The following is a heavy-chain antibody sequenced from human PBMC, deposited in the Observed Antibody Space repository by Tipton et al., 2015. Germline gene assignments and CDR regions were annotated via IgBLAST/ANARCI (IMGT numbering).Heavy chain of an antibody. Sequence: TLSLTCTVSGGSVSSGTYYWSWIRQPPGKGLEWIGYIYYSGSTNYNPSLKSRVTISVDTSKNQFSLKLRSVTAAGTAVYYCARDLEHGMDVWGQGTTVTVS. CDR1: GGSVSSGTYY. D-gene: IGHD5-24*01. CDR3: ARDLEHGMDV. V-gene: IGHV4-61*01. J-gene: IGHJ6*02. CDR2: IYYSGST.